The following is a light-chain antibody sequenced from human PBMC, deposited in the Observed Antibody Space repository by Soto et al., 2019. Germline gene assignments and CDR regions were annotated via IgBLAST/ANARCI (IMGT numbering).Light chain of an antibody. CDR2: GAS. J-gene: IGKJ1*01. CDR3: QQYGSSLTWT. CDR1: QSVSSSY. V-gene: IGKV3-20*01. Sequence: EIVLTQSPATLSLSPGERATLSCRASQSVSSSYLAWYQKKPGQAPRLLIYGASSRAAGIPDRFSGSGSGTDFTLTISGLEPEDFAVYYCQQYGSSLTWTFGQGTKGDIK.